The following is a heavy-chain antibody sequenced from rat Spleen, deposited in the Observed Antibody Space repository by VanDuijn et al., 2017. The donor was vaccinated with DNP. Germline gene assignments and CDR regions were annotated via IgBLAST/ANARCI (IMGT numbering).Heavy chain of an antibody. D-gene: IGHD1-4*01. J-gene: IGHJ4*01. CDR3: TKDGRAMDA. V-gene: IGHV5-20*01. CDR2: IRYDGGST. Sequence: EVQLVESGGGLVQPGRSMKLSCAASGFTFSHYYMAWIRQAPTMGLEWVAYIRYDGGSTKYGDSVKGRFTISRDNARSTLYLQMESLRSEDTATYFCTKDGRAMDAWGQGTSVTVSS. CDR1: GFTFSHYY.